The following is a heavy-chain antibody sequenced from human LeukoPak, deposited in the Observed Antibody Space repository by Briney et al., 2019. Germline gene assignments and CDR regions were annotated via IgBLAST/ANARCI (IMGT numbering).Heavy chain of an antibody. D-gene: IGHD4-17*01. CDR2: IKQDGSEK. CDR1: GFTVSSYW. CDR3: ARDPHYGDYDGWFDP. Sequence: GGSLRLSCAASGFTVSSYWMSWVRQAPGKGLEWVANIKQDGSEKYYVDSVKGRFTISRDNAKNSLYLQMNSLRAEDTAVYYCARDPHYGDYDGWFDPWGQGTLVTVSS. J-gene: IGHJ5*02. V-gene: IGHV3-7*01.